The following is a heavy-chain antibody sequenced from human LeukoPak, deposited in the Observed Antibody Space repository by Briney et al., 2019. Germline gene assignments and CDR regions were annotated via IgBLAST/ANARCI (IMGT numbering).Heavy chain of an antibody. J-gene: IGHJ4*02. CDR1: GFTFDDYA. CDR3: ARGRRYYFDY. D-gene: IGHD3-10*01. Sequence: GGSLRLSCAASGFTFDDYAMHWVRQAPGKGLEWVAVISYDGSNKYYADSVKGRFTISRDNSKNTLYLQMNSLRAEDTAVYYCARGRRYYFDYWGQGTLVTVSS. CDR2: ISYDGSNK. V-gene: IGHV3-30*04.